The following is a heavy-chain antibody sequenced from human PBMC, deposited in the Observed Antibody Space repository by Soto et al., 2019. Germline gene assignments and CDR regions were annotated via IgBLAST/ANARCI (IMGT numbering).Heavy chain of an antibody. CDR1: GGSISSGGFS. J-gene: IGHJ5*02. CDR2: IYHSGST. Sequence: TLSLNCAFSGGSISSGGFSWSWIRQPPGKGLEWIGYIYHSGSTYYNPSLKSRVTISVDRSKNQFSLKLSSVTAADTAVYYCARGRYCSSNSCYRAWFDPWGQGTLVTVSS. V-gene: IGHV4-30-2*01. CDR3: ARGRYCSSNSCYRAWFDP. D-gene: IGHD2-2*01.